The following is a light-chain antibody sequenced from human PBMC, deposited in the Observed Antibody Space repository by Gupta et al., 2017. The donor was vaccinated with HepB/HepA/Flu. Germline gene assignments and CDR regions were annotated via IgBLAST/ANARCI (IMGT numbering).Light chain of an antibody. J-gene: IGKJ5*01. CDR2: AAS. CDR3: QEENSAPIT. CDR1: QGISNY. V-gene: IGKV1-27*01. Sequence: IQLTHYPSTLSASVGDRVTITCLASQGISNYLAGYQQKPGKGPKLLIYAASTLQAGVPSRYSGSGSGTDFTLTISSLQPEDVATYYCQEENSAPITFGQGTQLEIK.